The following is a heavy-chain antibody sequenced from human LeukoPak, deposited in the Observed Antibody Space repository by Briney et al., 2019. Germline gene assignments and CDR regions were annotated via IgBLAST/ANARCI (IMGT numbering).Heavy chain of an antibody. CDR3: ARGDEYHYYYYYMDV. CDR1: GYTFTGYY. CDR2: INPNSGGT. J-gene: IGHJ6*03. Sequence: ASVKVSCKASGYTFTGYYMHWVRQAPGQGLEWMGWINPNSGGTNYAQKFQGRVTMTRDTSIGTAYMELSRLRSDDTAVYYCARGDEYHYYYYYMDVWGKGTTVTVSS. V-gene: IGHV1-2*02. D-gene: IGHD2-2*02.